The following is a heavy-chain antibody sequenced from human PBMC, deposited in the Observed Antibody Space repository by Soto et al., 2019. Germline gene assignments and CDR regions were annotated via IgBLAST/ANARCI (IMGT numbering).Heavy chain of an antibody. V-gene: IGHV3-15*01. CDR1: GFTFSNAW. Sequence: EVQLVESGGGLVKPGGSLRLSCAASGFTFSNAWMSWVRQAPGKGLEWVGRINSKTDGGTTDYAAPVKGRFTISRDDSKNTLYLQMNSLKTEDTAVYYCTTDDPINRYWGRGTLVTVSS. J-gene: IGHJ4*02. CDR2: INSKTDGGTT. CDR3: TTDDPINRY.